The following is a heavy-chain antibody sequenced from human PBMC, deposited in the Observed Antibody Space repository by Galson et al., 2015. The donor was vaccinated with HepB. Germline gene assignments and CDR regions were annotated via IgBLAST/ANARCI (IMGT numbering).Heavy chain of an antibody. CDR2: IIPIFGTA. Sequence: SVKVSCKASGGTFSSYAISWVRQAPGQGLEWMGVIIPIFGTANYAQKFQGRVTITVDESTSTAYMELSSLRSEDTAVYYCARDLLGYCSGGSCYSDWGQGTLVTVSS. CDR1: GGTFSSYA. CDR3: ARDLLGYCSGGSCYSD. V-gene: IGHV1-69*13. J-gene: IGHJ4*02. D-gene: IGHD2-15*01.